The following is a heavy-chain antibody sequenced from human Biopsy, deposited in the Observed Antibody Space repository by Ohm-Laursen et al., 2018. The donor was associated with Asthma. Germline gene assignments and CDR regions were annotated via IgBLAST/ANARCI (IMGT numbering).Heavy chain of an antibody. Sequence: TLSLTCPVSGDSITSGGCCWNWIRQHPGKGLEWIGYIHHSGTSYFNPSLKSRVSFSRDTSKYQFSLRLSSVTAADTAMYYCARIPRRSGSYFVDYWGQGTLVTVSS. CDR1: GDSITSGGCC. V-gene: IGHV4-31*03. D-gene: IGHD3-22*01. J-gene: IGHJ4*02. CDR2: IHHSGTS. CDR3: ARIPRRSGSYFVDY.